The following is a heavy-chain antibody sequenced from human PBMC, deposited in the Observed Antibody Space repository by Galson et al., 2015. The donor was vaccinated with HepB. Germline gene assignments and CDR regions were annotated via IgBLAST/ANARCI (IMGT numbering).Heavy chain of an antibody. Sequence: SLRLSCAASGFTFGTYWMHWVRRVPGKGLVWVSRINSDGITSYADSVKGRFTISRDNAKNTLYLQMNSLRAEDTAVYYCVRAPVGSGMRAFDIWGQGTMVTVSS. CDR2: INSDGIT. J-gene: IGHJ3*02. CDR1: GFTFGTYW. V-gene: IGHV3-74*01. CDR3: VRAPVGSGMRAFDI. D-gene: IGHD3-10*01.